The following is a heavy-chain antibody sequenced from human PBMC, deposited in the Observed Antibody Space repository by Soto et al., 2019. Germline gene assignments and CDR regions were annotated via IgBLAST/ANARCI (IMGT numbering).Heavy chain of an antibody. Sequence: GESLKISCKGSGYSFAGYWIAWVRHMPGKGLEWMGVIYPGDSDIRYSPSFQGQVTISADKSISTAYLRWSSLKASDTAMYYCARRPGVTGITDPFDYWGQGTLVTVSS. CDR1: GYSFAGYW. CDR2: IYPGDSDI. J-gene: IGHJ4*02. CDR3: ARRPGVTGITDPFDY. D-gene: IGHD1-20*01. V-gene: IGHV5-51*01.